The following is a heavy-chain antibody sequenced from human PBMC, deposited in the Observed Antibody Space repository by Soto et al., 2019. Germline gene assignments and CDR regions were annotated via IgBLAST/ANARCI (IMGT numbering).Heavy chain of an antibody. CDR2: ISGSGGST. V-gene: IGHV3-23*01. J-gene: IGHJ5*02. CDR1: GFTFSSYA. Sequence: PGGSLRLSCAASGFTFSSYAMSWVRQAPGKGLEWVSAISGSGGSTYYEDSVKVRFTISRDNSKNTLYLKMNSLRAEETAVYYCARSFDYGDDXWGQGTLVTVSX. CDR3: ARSFDYGDDX. D-gene: IGHD4-17*01.